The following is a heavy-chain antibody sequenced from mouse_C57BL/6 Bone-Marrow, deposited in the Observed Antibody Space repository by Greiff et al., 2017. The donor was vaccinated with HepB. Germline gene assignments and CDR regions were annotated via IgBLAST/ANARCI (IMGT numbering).Heavy chain of an antibody. D-gene: IGHD2-3*01. J-gene: IGHJ3*01. CDR1: GYSITSGYY. V-gene: IGHV3-6*01. CDR2: ISYDGSN. Sequence: EVKLVESGPGLVKPSQSLSLTCSVTGYSITSGYYWNWIRQFPGNKLEWMGYISYDGSNNYNPSLKNRISITRDTSKNQFFLKLNSVTTEDTATYYCARGGDGYYLDWFAYWGQGTLVTVSA. CDR3: ARGGDGYYLDWFAY.